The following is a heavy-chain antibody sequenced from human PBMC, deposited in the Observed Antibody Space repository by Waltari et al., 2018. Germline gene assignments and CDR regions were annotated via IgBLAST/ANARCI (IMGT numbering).Heavy chain of an antibody. CDR1: EFPFSPFW. V-gene: IGHV3-7*03. Sequence: EVQLAESGGGLVQPGGSLRPSCVVSEFPFSPFWMTWVRQAPGRGLEWVANINYNGNEKNYVDSVKGRFTISRDNARSSLYLQMNSLRVEDTAVYYCATYRWLGYWGQGTLVTVSS. CDR2: INYNGNEK. CDR3: ATYRWLGY. D-gene: IGHD3-10*01. J-gene: IGHJ4*02.